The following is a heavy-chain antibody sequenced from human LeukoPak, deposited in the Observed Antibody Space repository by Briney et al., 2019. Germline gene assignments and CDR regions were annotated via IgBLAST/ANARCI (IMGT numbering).Heavy chain of an antibody. CDR3: ARDAKATGDAFDI. Sequence: NPGGSLRLSCAASGFTFSSYSMNWVRQAPGKGLEWVSSISSSSSYIYYADSVKGRFTIPRDNAKNSLYLQMNSLRAEDTAVYYCARDAKATGDAFDIWGQGTMVTVSS. D-gene: IGHD1-14*01. J-gene: IGHJ3*02. CDR2: ISSSSSYI. V-gene: IGHV3-21*01. CDR1: GFTFSSYS.